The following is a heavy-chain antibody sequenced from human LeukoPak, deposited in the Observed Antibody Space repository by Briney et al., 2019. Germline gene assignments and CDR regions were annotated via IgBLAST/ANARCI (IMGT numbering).Heavy chain of an antibody. V-gene: IGHV3-9*01. D-gene: IGHD4-17*01. CDR3: ATVNTVDY. CDR1: GFTFDDYA. J-gene: IGHJ4*02. Sequence: PGGSLRLSCAASGFTFDDYAMHWVRQAPGKGLEWVSGISWNSGSIGYADSVKGRFTISRDNAKNSLYLQMNSLRAEDTALYYCATVNTVDYWGQGTLVTVSS. CDR2: ISWNSGSI.